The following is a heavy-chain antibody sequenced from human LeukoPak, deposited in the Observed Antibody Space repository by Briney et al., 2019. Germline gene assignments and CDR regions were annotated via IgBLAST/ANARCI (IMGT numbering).Heavy chain of an antibody. D-gene: IGHD3-3*01. CDR2: IYYSGST. CDR3: ARALYDFWSGYYNYFDY. V-gene: IGHV4-61*01. J-gene: IGHJ4*02. Sequence: SETLSLTCTVSGDSVSSGSYYWSWIRQPPGKGLEWIGYIYYSGSTNYNPSLKSRVTISVDTSKNLFSLKLSSVTAADTAVYYCARALYDFWSGYYNYFDYWGQGTLVTVSS. CDR1: GDSVSSGSYY.